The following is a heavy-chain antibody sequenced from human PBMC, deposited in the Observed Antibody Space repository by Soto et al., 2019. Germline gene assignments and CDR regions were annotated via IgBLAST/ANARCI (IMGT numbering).Heavy chain of an antibody. J-gene: IGHJ3*02. CDR2: INHSGST. D-gene: IGHD1-20*01. CDR1: GGSFSGYY. CDR3: ARPMTLNWRNDAFDI. Sequence: QVQLQQWGAGLLKPSETLSLTCAVYGGSFSGYYWSWIRQPPGKGLEWIGEINHSGSTNYNPSLKSRVTISVDTSKNQFSLKLSSVTAADTAVYYCARPMTLNWRNDAFDIWGQGTMVTVSS. V-gene: IGHV4-34*01.